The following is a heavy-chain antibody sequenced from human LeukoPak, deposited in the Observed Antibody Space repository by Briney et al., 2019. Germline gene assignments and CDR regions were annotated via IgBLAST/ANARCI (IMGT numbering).Heavy chain of an antibody. D-gene: IGHD5-24*01. CDR2: INPNSGGT. J-gene: IGHJ4*02. CDR1: GYTFTGYY. V-gene: IGHV1-2*02. CDR3: ARVCGGYNSCFDY. Sequence: ASVKVSCKASGYTFTGYYMHWVRQAPGQGLEWMGWINPNSGGTNYAQKFQGRVTMTRDTSISTAYMELSRLRSDDTAVYYCARVCGGYNSCFDYWGQGTPVTVSS.